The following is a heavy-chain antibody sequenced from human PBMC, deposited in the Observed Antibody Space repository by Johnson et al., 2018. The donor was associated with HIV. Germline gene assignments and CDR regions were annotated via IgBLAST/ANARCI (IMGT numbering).Heavy chain of an antibody. V-gene: IGHV3-30*03. CDR3: YCTEHFGAGSESKGTFDV. J-gene: IGHJ3*01. CDR1: GLSFSNLG. D-gene: IGHD3-10*01. Sequence: HVQLVESGGGVVQPGKSLTLSCVSSGLSFSNLGIHWVRQAPGKRPAWVAVISFAGKLKKYADSVKGRFTISRDNSKNTLYLQLTSLRQDDTGVYWCYCTEHFGAGSESKGTFDVWGQGTMVTVSS. CDR2: ISFAGKLK.